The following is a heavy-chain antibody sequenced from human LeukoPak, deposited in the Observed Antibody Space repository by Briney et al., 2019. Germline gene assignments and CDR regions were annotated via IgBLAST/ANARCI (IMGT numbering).Heavy chain of an antibody. V-gene: IGHV3-11*01. J-gene: IGHJ3*02. CDR2: ISSSGSTI. Sequence: GGSLRLSCAASGFTFSDYYMSWIRQAPGKGLEWVSYISSSGSTIYYADSVKGRFTISRDNAKNSLYLQMNSLRAEDTAVYYCARDPPYDSSGYYEPDAFDIWGQGTMVTVS. CDR1: GFTFSDYY. CDR3: ARDPPYDSSGYYEPDAFDI. D-gene: IGHD3-22*01.